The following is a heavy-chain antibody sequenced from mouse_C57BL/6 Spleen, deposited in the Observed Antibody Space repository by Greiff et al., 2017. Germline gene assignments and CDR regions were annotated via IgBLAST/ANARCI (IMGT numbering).Heavy chain of an antibody. CDR3: ARGLNWDGDYAMDY. Sequence: QVQLQQPGAELVKPVASVSRSCKASGYTFTRYWRHWVQPRPGRGLEWIGRIDPNSGGTKNNEKFKSKATLTVDKPSSTAYMQLSSLTSEDSAVYYCARGLNWDGDYAMDYWGQGTSVTVSS. V-gene: IGHV1-72*01. CDR2: IDPNSGGT. D-gene: IGHD4-1*01. J-gene: IGHJ4*01. CDR1: GYTFTRYW.